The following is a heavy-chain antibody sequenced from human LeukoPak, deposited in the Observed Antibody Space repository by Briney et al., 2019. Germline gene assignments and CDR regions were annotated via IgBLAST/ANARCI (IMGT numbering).Heavy chain of an antibody. CDR2: INPNSGGT. CDR1: GYTFTGYY. CDR3: ARDWYSSGWEGPSEYFQH. J-gene: IGHJ1*01. D-gene: IGHD6-19*01. V-gene: IGHV1-2*02. Sequence: GASVTVSCKASGYTFTGYYMHWVRQAPGQGLEWMGWINPNSGGTNYAQKFQGRVTMTRDTSISTAYMELSRLRSDDTAVYYCARDWYSSGWEGPSEYFQHWGQGTLVTVSS.